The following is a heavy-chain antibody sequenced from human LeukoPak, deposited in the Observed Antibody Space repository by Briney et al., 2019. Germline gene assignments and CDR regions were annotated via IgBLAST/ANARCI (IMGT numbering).Heavy chain of an antibody. CDR2: INPSGGGT. CDR1: GYTFTRYY. D-gene: IGHD2-2*01. Sequence: ASVKVSCKASGYTFTRYYIHWVRQAPGQGLEWMGIINPSGGGTSYAQKFQGRITVTRDTSTTTVYMDLSSLRSEDTAVYYCARDSCSSTSCLSIDDYWGQGTLVTVSS. CDR3: ARDSCSSTSCLSIDDY. J-gene: IGHJ4*02. V-gene: IGHV1-46*01.